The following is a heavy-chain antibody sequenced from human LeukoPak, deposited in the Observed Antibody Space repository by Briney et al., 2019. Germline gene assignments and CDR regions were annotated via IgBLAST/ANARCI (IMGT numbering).Heavy chain of an antibody. CDR3: ARVRGSPVCSGGSCYSGWWTRDAFDI. Sequence: GASVKVSCKASGYTFTSYYMHWVRQAPGQGLEWMGIINPSGGSTSYAQKFQGRVTMTRDMSTSTVYMELSSLRSEDTAVYYCARVRGSPVCSGGSCYSGWWTRDAFDIWGQGTMVTVSS. D-gene: IGHD2-15*01. V-gene: IGHV1-46*01. CDR2: INPSGGST. J-gene: IGHJ3*02. CDR1: GYTFTSYY.